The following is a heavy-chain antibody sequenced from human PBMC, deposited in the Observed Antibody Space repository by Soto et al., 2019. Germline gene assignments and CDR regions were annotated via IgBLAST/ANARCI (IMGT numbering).Heavy chain of an antibody. CDR2: TIPELGTS. J-gene: IGHJ4*02. CDR3: ARTSMTRIDY. D-gene: IGHD4-17*01. Sequence: ASVKVSCKASGGFNNYAVSWVRQAPGQGLEWMGVTIPELGTSNYAQRLQGRVTITVDKATNTAYLNLTTLTSEDTAIYYCARTSMTRIDYWGQGTLVTVSS. CDR1: GGFNNYA. V-gene: IGHV1-69*10.